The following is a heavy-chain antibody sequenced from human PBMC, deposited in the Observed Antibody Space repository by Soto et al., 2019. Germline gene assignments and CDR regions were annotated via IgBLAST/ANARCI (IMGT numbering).Heavy chain of an antibody. J-gene: IGHJ5*02. CDR3: VKGGWLDA. Sequence: EVQLLESGGGLIQPGGSLRLSCAASGFPFSTYEMTWARQSPGKGLEWVAFITSSGAPTYYADSVRGRFSISRDNSKNTLYLQMDSLRVEDTARYYCVKGGWLDAWGQGTLVTVSS. V-gene: IGHV3-23*01. CDR1: GFPFSTYE. CDR2: ITSSGAPT.